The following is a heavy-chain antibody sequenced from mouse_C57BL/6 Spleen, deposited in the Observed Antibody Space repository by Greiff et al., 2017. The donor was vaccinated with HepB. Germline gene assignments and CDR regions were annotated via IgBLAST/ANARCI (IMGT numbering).Heavy chain of an antibody. D-gene: IGHD2-1*01. CDR1: GYTFTSYW. CDR3: ARRGGGAYGNYRYFDV. J-gene: IGHJ1*03. CDR2: IDPSDSYT. V-gene: IGHV1-69*01. Sequence: QVQLQQPGAELVMPGASVKLSCKASGYTFTSYWMHWVKQRPGQGLEWIGEIDPSDSYTNYNQKFKGKSTLTVDKSSSTAYMQLSSLTSEDSAVYYCARRGGGAYGNYRYFDVWGTGTTVTVSS.